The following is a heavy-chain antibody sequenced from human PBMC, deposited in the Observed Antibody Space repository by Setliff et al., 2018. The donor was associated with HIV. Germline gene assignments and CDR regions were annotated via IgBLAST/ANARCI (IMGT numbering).Heavy chain of an antibody. CDR1: GFTVSTYY. CDR2: IYSGGST. D-gene: IGHD3-3*01. Sequence: PGGSLRLSCAASGFTVSTYYMSWVRQAPGKGLEWVSTIYSGGSTYHADSVKGRFTLSRDTSKNTLFLQMNSPRPEDTAVYYCARVRLYNTALDYWGQGTLVTVSS. CDR3: ARVRLYNTALDY. J-gene: IGHJ4*02. V-gene: IGHV3-66*02.